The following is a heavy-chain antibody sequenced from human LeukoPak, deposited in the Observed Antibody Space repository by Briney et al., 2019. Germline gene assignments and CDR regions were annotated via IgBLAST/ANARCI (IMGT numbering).Heavy chain of an antibody. CDR2: ISATSSYI. J-gene: IGHJ6*02. V-gene: IGHV3-21*01. CDR1: GFTFSSYS. D-gene: IGHD2-8*01. Sequence: GGSLRLSCAASGFTFSSYSMNWVRQTPGKGLEWVSSISATSSYIYYADSARGRFTISRDNARNSLYLQMNSLRAEDTAVYYCARGPERTGVGTRYYYDMDVWGQGTTVTVSS. CDR3: ARGPERTGVGTRYYYDMDV.